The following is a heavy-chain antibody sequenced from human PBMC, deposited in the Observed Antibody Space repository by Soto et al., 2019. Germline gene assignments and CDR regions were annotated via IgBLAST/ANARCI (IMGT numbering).Heavy chain of an antibody. V-gene: IGHV3-21*01. CDR2: ISSSSSYI. J-gene: IGHJ6*02. Sequence: EVQLVESGGGLVKPGGSLRLSCAASGFTFSSYSMNWVRQAPGKGLEWVSSISSSSSYIYYADSVKGRFTISRDNAKNSLYLQMNSLRAEDTAVYYCARQYCSGGSCYSYYYYYGMDVWGQGTTVTVSS. D-gene: IGHD2-15*01. CDR1: GFTFSSYS. CDR3: ARQYCSGGSCYSYYYYYGMDV.